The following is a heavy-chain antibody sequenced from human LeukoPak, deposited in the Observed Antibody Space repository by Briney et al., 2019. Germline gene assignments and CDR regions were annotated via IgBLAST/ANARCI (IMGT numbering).Heavy chain of an antibody. CDR1: GGSISSYY. J-gene: IGHJ3*02. V-gene: IGHV4-59*01. D-gene: IGHD2-15*01. CDR3: ARNLTVVVVAATGGAFDI. CDR2: IYYSGST. Sequence: PSETLSLTCTVSGGSISSYYWSWIRQPPGKGLEWIGYIYYSGSTNYNPSLKSRVTISVDTSKNQFSLKLSSVTAADTAVYYCARNLTVVVVAATGGAFDIWGQGTMVTVSS.